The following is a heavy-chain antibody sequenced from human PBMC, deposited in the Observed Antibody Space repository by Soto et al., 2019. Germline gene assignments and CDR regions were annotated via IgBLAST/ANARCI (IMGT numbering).Heavy chain of an antibody. CDR3: ARLFSSGWYNWLDP. J-gene: IGHJ5*02. V-gene: IGHV3-48*03. D-gene: IGHD6-19*01. CDR1: GFAFSSYE. Sequence: EERLVESGGGLVQPGGSLRLSCVASGFAFSSYEMNWVRQAPGKGLEWISYISNSGGNIKYADSVKGRFSISRDNSKDSLYLQMNSLRVEDTAVYYCARLFSSGWYNWLDPWGQGALVTVSS. CDR2: ISNSGGNI.